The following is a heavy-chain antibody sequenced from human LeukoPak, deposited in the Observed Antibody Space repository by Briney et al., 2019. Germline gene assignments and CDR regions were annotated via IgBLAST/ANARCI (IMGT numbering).Heavy chain of an antibody. CDR1: GGSISSSSYY. CDR3: ARERLAAAGTYYYYGMDV. Sequence: SQTLSLTCTVSGGSISSSSYYWGWIRQPPGKGLEWIGSIYYSGSTYYNPSLKSRVTISVDTSKNQFSLKLSSVTAADTAVYYCARERLAAAGTYYYYGMDVWGQGTTVTVSS. J-gene: IGHJ6*02. CDR2: IYYSGST. V-gene: IGHV4-39*07. D-gene: IGHD6-13*01.